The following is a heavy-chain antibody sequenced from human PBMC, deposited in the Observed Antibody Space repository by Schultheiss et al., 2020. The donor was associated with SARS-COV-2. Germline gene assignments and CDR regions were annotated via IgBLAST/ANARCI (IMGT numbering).Heavy chain of an antibody. J-gene: IGHJ4*02. V-gene: IGHV4-34*01. CDR3: ARAPTGVPDY. CDR2: INHSGST. Sequence: SETLSLTCAVYGGSFSSYYWSWIRQPPGKGLEWIGEINHSGSTNYNPSLKSRVTMSVDTSKNQFSLKLSSVTAADTAVYYCARAPTGVPDYWGQGTLVTVSS. CDR1: GGSFSSYY. D-gene: IGHD7-27*01.